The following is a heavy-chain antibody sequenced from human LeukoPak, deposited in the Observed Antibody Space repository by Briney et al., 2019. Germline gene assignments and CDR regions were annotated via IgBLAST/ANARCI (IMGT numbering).Heavy chain of an antibody. D-gene: IGHD5-12*01. V-gene: IGHV4-30-4*07. Sequence: SETLSLTCTVSGGSISSGSYSWSWIRQPPGKGLEWIGYIYYSGSTYYNPSLKSRVTISVDTSKNQFSLKLSSVTAADTAVYYCARDRRGYSGLSNWFDPWGQGTLVTVSS. CDR3: ARDRRGYSGLSNWFDP. J-gene: IGHJ5*02. CDR2: IYYSGST. CDR1: GGSISSGSYS.